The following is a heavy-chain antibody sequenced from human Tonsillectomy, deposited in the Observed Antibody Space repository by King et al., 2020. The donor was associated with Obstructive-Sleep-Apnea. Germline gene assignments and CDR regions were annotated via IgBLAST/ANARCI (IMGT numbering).Heavy chain of an antibody. J-gene: IGHJ6*02. V-gene: IGHV3-30*04. Sequence: LQLVQSGGGVVQPGRSLRLSCAASGFTFNTYAMHWVRQAPGKGLEWVAVISYDGSNKYYADSVKGRFTISRDNSKNTLYLQMNSLRAEDTAVYYCARDLSLYCSGGGCYYYYGLDVWGQGTTVTVSS. D-gene: IGHD2-15*01. CDR1: GFTFNTYA. CDR2: ISYDGSNK. CDR3: ARDLSLYCSGGGCYYYYGLDV.